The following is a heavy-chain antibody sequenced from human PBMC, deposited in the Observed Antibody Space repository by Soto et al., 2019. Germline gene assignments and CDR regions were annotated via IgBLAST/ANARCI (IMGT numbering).Heavy chain of an antibody. D-gene: IGHD6-19*01. Sequence: LSLTCTVSGGSISSSSYYWGWIRQPPGKGLEWIGSIYYSGSTYYNPSLKSRVTISVDTSKNQFSLKLSSVTAADTAVYYCARRIAVAGTFDYWGQGTLVTVSS. CDR2: IYYSGST. V-gene: IGHV4-39*01. J-gene: IGHJ4*02. CDR3: ARRIAVAGTFDY. CDR1: GGSISSSSYY.